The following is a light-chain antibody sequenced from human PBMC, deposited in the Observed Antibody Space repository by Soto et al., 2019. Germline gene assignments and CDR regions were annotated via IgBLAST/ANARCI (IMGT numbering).Light chain of an antibody. V-gene: IGKV3-15*01. J-gene: IGKJ1*01. Sequence: EIVMTQSPGTLSVSPGEGATLSCRASQSVSTNLAWYQQKPDQAPRLLIYGASTTATGMPARFSGSGSGTEFILTISSLQSEDFAAYYCQQYYTWPRTFGQGTRVEIK. CDR3: QQYYTWPRT. CDR1: QSVSTN. CDR2: GAS.